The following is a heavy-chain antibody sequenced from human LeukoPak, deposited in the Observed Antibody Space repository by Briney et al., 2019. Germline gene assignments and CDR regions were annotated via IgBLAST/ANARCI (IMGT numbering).Heavy chain of an antibody. Sequence: ASVKISCKASGYTFTTYYMHWVRQAPGQGLEWMGIINPSGGSTSYAQKFQGRVTMTRDTSTSTVYMELSSLRSEDTAVYYCATSYCGGDCYSGLYYYYYYMDVWGKGTTVTISS. CDR1: GYTFTTYY. J-gene: IGHJ6*03. D-gene: IGHD2-21*02. CDR2: INPSGGST. V-gene: IGHV1-46*01. CDR3: ATSYCGGDCYSGLYYYYYYMDV.